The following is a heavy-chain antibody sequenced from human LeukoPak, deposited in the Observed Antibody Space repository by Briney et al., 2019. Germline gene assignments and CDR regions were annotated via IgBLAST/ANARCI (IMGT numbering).Heavy chain of an antibody. Sequence: ASVKVSCKASGYTFTSYYMHWVRQAPGQGLEWMGIINPSGGSTSYAQKFQGRFTMTRDTSTSTVYMELSSLRSEDTAVYYCARAYGSNYDYYYGMDVWGQGTTVTVSS. V-gene: IGHV1-46*01. CDR1: GYTFTSYY. CDR3: ARAYGSNYDYYYGMDV. CDR2: INPSGGST. D-gene: IGHD4-11*01. J-gene: IGHJ6*02.